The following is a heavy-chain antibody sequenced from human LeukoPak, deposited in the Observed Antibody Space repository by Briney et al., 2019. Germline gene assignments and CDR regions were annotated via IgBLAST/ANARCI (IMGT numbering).Heavy chain of an antibody. Sequence: PGRSLRLSCAASGFTFDDYAMHWVRQAPGKGLEWVSGISWNSGTIVYADSVKGRFTFSRDNAKNSLYLQMNSLRGEDTAVYYCARDKVGGSMAGSNFDYWGQGTLVTVSS. V-gene: IGHV3-9*01. J-gene: IGHJ4*02. CDR2: ISWNSGTI. CDR1: GFTFDDYA. CDR3: ARDKVGGSMAGSNFDY. D-gene: IGHD6-19*01.